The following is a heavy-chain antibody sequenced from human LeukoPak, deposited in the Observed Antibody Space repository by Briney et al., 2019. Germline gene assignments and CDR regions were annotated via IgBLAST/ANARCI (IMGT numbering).Heavy chain of an antibody. J-gene: IGHJ4*02. Sequence: GGSLRLSCAAAGFTFSSYWMSWVRQAPGKGLEWVANIKLDGGENYYVDSVKGRFTISRDNAKNSLYLQMNSLRAEDTAVYYCARGDSSGWDFDYWGQGALVTVSS. D-gene: IGHD6-19*01. CDR3: ARGDSSGWDFDY. CDR1: GFTFSSYW. V-gene: IGHV3-7*01. CDR2: IKLDGGEN.